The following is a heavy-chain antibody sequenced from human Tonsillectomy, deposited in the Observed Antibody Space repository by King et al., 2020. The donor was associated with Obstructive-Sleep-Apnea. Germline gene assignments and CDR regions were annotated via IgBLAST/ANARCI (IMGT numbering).Heavy chain of an antibody. Sequence: VQLVESGGGLVEPGGSLRLSCAASGFTFSSYAMTWVRQAPGKGLEWVSVISDSGDSTYYADSVKGRFTIFRDNSKNTLHLEMNSLRAEDTAIFYCARDEGGTAHYWGQGTLVTVSS. CDR2: ISDSGDST. D-gene: IGHD3-16*01. V-gene: IGHV3-23*04. CDR3: ARDEGGTAHY. CDR1: GFTFSSYA. J-gene: IGHJ4*02.